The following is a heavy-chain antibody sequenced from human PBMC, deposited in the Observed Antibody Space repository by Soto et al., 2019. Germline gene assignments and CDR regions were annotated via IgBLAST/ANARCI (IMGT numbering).Heavy chain of an antibody. J-gene: IGHJ6*03. V-gene: IGHV3-9*01. D-gene: IGHD4-17*01. CDR3: AKDIGDYGPYYYYYMDV. Sequence: DVQLVESGGGLVQPGRSLRLSCAASGFTFDDYAMHWVRQAPGKGLEWVSGISWNSGSIGYADSVKGRFTISRDNAKNSLYLQMNSLRAEDTALYYCAKDIGDYGPYYYYYMDVWGKGTTVTVSS. CDR1: GFTFDDYA. CDR2: ISWNSGSI.